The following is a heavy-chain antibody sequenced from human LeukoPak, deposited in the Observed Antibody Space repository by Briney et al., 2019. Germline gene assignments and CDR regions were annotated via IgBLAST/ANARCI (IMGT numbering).Heavy chain of an antibody. D-gene: IGHD5/OR15-5a*01. J-gene: IGHJ4*02. Sequence: GGSLRLSCAASGFTFSSYSMNWVRQAPGKGLEWVSYISSSSSTIYYADSVKGRFTISRDNAKNSLYLEINSLRADDTAVYYCARDPESSAFDLWGQGALVTVSS. V-gene: IGHV3-48*04. CDR2: ISSSSSTI. CDR3: ARDPESSAFDL. CDR1: GFTFSSYS.